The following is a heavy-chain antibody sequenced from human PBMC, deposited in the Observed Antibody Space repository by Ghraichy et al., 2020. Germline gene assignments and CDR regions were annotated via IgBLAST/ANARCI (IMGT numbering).Heavy chain of an antibody. V-gene: IGHV3-21*01. CDR2: ISSSSSYI. CDR1: GFTFSDYS. CDR3: ARDKGGPRGVGAVDIVATIYYYYYGMEV. J-gene: IGHJ6*02. D-gene: IGHD5-12*01. Sequence: GGSLRLSCVASGFTFSDYSMNWVRQAPGKGLEWVSSISSSSSYIYYADSVKGRFTISRDNAKNSLYLQMNSLRAEDTAVYYCARDKGGPRGVGAVDIVATIYYYYYGMEVWGQGTTVTVS.